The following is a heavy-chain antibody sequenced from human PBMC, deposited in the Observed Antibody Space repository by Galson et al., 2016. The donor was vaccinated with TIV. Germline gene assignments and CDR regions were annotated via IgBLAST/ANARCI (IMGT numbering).Heavy chain of an antibody. V-gene: IGHV6-1*01. CDR1: GDSVSSNSAT. Sequence: CAISGDSVSSNSATWNWIRQSPSRGLEWLGRAYYRSKWYNDYADSVTGRIAIKPDTARNQFSLQLYSVTPEDTAVYYCARGGDYGSDDYYVNWFDPWGQGTRVTVSS. D-gene: IGHD3-10*01. J-gene: IGHJ5*02. CDR2: AYYRSKWYN. CDR3: ARGGDYGSDDYYVNWFDP.